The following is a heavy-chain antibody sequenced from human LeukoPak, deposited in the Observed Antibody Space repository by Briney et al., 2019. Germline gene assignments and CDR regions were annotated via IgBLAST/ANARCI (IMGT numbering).Heavy chain of an antibody. CDR1: GFTFSHYW. CDR2: IWYDGSND. D-gene: IGHD6-19*01. J-gene: IGHJ4*02. V-gene: IGHV3-33*08. Sequence: PGGSLRLSCAASGFTFSHYWMTWVRQAPGKGLEWVAFIWYDGSNDHYADSVKGRFTISRDNSKNTVCLQMNSLRVEDTAVYYCARDPSGSGWSLNNWGQGTLVTVSS. CDR3: ARDPSGSGWSLNN.